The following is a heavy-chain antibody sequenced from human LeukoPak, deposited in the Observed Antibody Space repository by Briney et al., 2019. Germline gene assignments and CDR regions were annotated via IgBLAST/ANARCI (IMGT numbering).Heavy chain of an antibody. CDR2: IYDSGNT. V-gene: IGHV4-38-2*01. Sequence: SETLSLTCAVSGFSISSNYYWGWIRQPPGKGLDWIGTIYDSGNTYYNPSLKSRVTISVDTSKNPFSLKLSSVTAADTAVYYCARSPDSPDYFDSSGYDYWGQGTLVTVSS. J-gene: IGHJ4*02. CDR1: GFSISSNYY. CDR3: ARSPDSPDYFDSSGYDY. D-gene: IGHD3-22*01.